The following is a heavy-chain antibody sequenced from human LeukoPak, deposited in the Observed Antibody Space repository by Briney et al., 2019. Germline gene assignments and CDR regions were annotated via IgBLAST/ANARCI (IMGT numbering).Heavy chain of an antibody. D-gene: IGHD6-13*01. V-gene: IGHV4-38-2*02. CDR3: ARDRGLSSSWDNYYYYYMDV. Sequence: SETLSLTCTVSGYSISSAYYWGWIRPSPGKGLEWIGSIFHSGSTYYNPSLKSQVTISVDTSKNQFSLKLSSVTAADTAVYYCARDRGLSSSWDNYYYYYMDVWGKGTTVTVSS. CDR1: GYSISSAYY. J-gene: IGHJ6*03. CDR2: IFHSGST.